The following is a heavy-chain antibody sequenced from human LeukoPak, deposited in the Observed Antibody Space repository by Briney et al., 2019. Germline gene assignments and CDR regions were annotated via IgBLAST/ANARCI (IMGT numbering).Heavy chain of an antibody. Sequence: GGSLRLSCVASGFSFSSYWMHWVRQAPGQGLVWVARITDDGSRPGYADSVKGRFTISRDNARNTLYLQMTNLRVEDMAVYYCTRSNWGIDYWGQGALVTVSS. CDR3: TRSNWGIDY. V-gene: IGHV3-74*01. CDR2: ITDDGSRP. CDR1: GFSFSSYW. J-gene: IGHJ4*02. D-gene: IGHD7-27*01.